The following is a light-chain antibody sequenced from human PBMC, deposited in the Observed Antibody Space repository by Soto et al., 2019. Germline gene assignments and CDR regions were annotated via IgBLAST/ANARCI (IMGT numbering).Light chain of an antibody. V-gene: IGLV2-14*01. Sequence: QSALTQPASVSGSPGQSITISCTGTSSDVGGYNYVSWYQQHPGKAPKLMIYEVSNRPSGVSDRFSGSRSGNTASLTISGLQAEDESDYYCISYAGSSTFYVFGTGTKVTVL. CDR3: ISYAGSSTFYV. J-gene: IGLJ1*01. CDR1: SSDVGGYNY. CDR2: EVS.